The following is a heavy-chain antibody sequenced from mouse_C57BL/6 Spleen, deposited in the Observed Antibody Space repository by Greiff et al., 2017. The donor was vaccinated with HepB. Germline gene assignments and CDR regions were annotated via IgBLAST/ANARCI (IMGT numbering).Heavy chain of an antibody. CDR1: GYTFTSYW. CDR2: IYPGSGST. J-gene: IGHJ1*03. V-gene: IGHV1-55*01. Sequence: VQLQQPGAELVKPGASVKMSCKASGYTFTSYWITWVKQRPGQGLEWIGDIYPGSGSTNYNEKFKSKATLTVDTSSSTAYMQLSSLTSEDSAVYYCARWGYGSSSRFDVWGTGTTVTVSS. D-gene: IGHD1-1*01. CDR3: ARWGYGSSSRFDV.